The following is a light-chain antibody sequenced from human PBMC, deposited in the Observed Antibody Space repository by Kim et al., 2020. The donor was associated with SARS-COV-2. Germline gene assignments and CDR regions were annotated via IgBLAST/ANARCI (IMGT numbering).Light chain of an antibody. Sequence: SPVPPLPVSCTGSDVETYSLDSWYQQRPGKVPNVIIYEVTKRPSGVSNRFSATKSGNTASQTISGLQAEDEADYYCCSYAGLGTGVFGTGTKVTVL. CDR3: CSYAGLGTGV. CDR2: EVT. J-gene: IGLJ1*01. V-gene: IGLV2-23*02. CDR1: SDVETYSL.